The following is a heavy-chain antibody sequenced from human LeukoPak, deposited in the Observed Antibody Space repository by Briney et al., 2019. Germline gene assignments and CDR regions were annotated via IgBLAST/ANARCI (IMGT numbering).Heavy chain of an antibody. V-gene: IGHV1-69*05. CDR1: GGTFSSYA. D-gene: IGHD3-3*02. CDR3: ARGNVLGGRHFDY. Sequence: LVKVSCKASGGTFSSYAISWVRQAPGQGLEWMGGIIPIFGTANYAQKFQGRVTITTDESTSTAYMELSSLRSEDTAVYYCARGNVLGGRHFDYWGQGTLVTVSS. CDR2: IIPIFGTA. J-gene: IGHJ4*02.